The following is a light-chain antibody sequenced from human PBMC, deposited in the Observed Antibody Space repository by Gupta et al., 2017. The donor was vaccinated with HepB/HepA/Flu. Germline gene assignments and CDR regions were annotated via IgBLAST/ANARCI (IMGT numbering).Light chain of an antibody. CDR3: QTWGTGILI. CDR1: SGHSSYA. V-gene: IGLV4-69*02. J-gene: IGLJ2*01. CDR2: LNSDGSH. Sequence: QLVLTQSPSASASLGASVKLTCTLSSGHSSYAIAWHQQQPEKGPRYLMKLNSDGSHSKGGGIPDRFSGSSSVTGRYLIISSLQAEDEADYYCQTWGTGILIFGGGTKLTVL.